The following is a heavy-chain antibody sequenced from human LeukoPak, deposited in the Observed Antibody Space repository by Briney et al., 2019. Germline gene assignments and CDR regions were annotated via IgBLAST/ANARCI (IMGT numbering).Heavy chain of an antibody. CDR2: ISPYNGNR. CDR1: GYTFTNFA. D-gene: IGHD3-10*01. CDR3: ARSLGFGGSGINWLDP. V-gene: IGHV1-18*01. J-gene: IGHJ5*02. Sequence: ASVKVSCKASGYTFTNFAISWVRQAPGQGLEWMGWISPYNGNRNHAQKFQGRVTLTTDTSTSTAYMELRSLISDDTAVYYCARSLGFGGSGINWLDPWGQGTLVTVSS.